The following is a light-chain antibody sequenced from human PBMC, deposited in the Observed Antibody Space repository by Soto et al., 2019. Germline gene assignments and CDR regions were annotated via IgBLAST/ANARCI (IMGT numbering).Light chain of an antibody. V-gene: IGKV1-39*01. CDR1: QSISSY. CDR2: AAS. Sequence: DIQMTQAPSYLSASVGDRVSITCRASQSISSYLNWYQQKPGKAAKLLIYAASSLQSGVTSRFSGSGSGTEFTITISSLQPDDFATYYCQQYNSYLITFGQGTRLEIK. J-gene: IGKJ5*01. CDR3: QQYNSYLIT.